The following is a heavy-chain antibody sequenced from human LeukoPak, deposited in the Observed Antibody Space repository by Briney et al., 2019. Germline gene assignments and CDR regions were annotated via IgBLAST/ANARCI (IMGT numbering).Heavy chain of an antibody. V-gene: IGHV4-39*01. D-gene: IGHD2-2*01. J-gene: IGHJ4*02. CDR3: ARLLVPAAYFDY. Sequence: PSETLSLTCTVSGGSISSSSYCWGWIRQPPGKGLEWIGSIYYSGSTYYNPSLKSRVTISVDTSKNQFSLKLSSVTAADTAVYYCARLLVPAAYFDYWGQGTLVTVSS. CDR2: IYYSGST. CDR1: GGSISSSSYC.